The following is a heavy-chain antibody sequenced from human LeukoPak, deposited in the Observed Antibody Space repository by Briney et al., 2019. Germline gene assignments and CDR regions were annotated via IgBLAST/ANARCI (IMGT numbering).Heavy chain of an antibody. CDR3: ARRYYYGSGRLDY. D-gene: IGHD3-10*01. J-gene: IGHJ4*02. CDR1: GGSFSGYY. CDR2: INHSGST. V-gene: IGHV4-34*01. Sequence: PSETLSLTCAVYGGSFSGYYWSWIRQPPGKGLEWIGEINHSGSTNYNPSLKSRVTISVDTSKNQFSLKLSSVTAADTAVYYCARRYYYGSGRLDYWGQGTLSPSPQ.